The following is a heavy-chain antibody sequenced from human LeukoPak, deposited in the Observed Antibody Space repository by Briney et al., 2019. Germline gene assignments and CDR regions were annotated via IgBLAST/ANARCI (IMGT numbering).Heavy chain of an antibody. CDR1: GRSISSGGYS. V-gene: IGHV4-30-2*01. CDR2: IYHSGST. D-gene: IGHD5-12*01. CDR3: ARDVDLDY. Sequence: PSQTVSLTCAVSGRSISSGGYSWSWIRQPPGKGLEWIGYIYHSGSTYYNPSLKSRVTISVDRSKNQFSLKLSSVTAADTAVYYCARDVDLDYWGQGTLVTVSS. J-gene: IGHJ4*02.